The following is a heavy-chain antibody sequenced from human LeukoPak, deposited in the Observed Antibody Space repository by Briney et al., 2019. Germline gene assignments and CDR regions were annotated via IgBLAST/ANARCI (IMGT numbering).Heavy chain of an antibody. CDR2: ISNVGSNK. CDR1: GFIFSNYG. J-gene: IGHJ4*02. V-gene: IGHV3-30*18. Sequence: GSLRLSCAASGFIFSNYGMHWVRQAPGKGLEWVTVISNVGSNKYYADSVKGRFTISRDNSKNTLYLQLNSLRAEDTAVYYCAKDLEYYGSGSYGGIFDYWGQGTLVTVSP. D-gene: IGHD3-10*01. CDR3: AKDLEYYGSGSYGGIFDY.